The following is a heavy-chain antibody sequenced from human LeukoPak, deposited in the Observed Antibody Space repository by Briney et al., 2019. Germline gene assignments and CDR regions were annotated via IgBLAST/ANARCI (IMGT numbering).Heavy chain of an antibody. D-gene: IGHD2-15*01. CDR3: ARHLCSGGSCYYYYYGMDV. CDR2: IYYGGST. V-gene: IGHV4-59*08. Sequence: PSETLSLTCTVSGGSISSYYWSWIRQPPGKGLEWIGYIYYGGSTDYNPSLKSRVTISVDTSKNQFSLKLSSVTAADTAVYYCARHLCSGGSCYYYYYGMDVWGQGTTVTVSS. CDR1: GGSISSYY. J-gene: IGHJ6*02.